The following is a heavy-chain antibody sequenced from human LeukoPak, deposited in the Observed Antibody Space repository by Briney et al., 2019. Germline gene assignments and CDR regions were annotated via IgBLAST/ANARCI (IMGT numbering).Heavy chain of an antibody. D-gene: IGHD1-26*01. J-gene: IGHJ3*02. V-gene: IGHV3-21*01. CDR1: GFTFSSYS. Sequence: GGSLRLSCAASGFTFSSYSMNWVRQAPGKGLEWVSSISTSSSYIYYADSVKGRFTISRDNAKNSLYLQMNSLTEDTAVYYCARDHPLVGATNAFDIWGQGTMVTVSS. CDR3: ARDHPLVGATNAFDI. CDR2: ISTSSSYI.